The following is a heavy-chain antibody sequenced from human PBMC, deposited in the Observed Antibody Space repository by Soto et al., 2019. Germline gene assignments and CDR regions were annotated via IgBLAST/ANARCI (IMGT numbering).Heavy chain of an antibody. Sequence: GGSLRLSCAASGFTFSSYSMNWVRQAPGKGLEWVSYISSSSSTIYYADSVKGRFTISRDNAKNSLYLQMNSLRAEDTAVYYCARIGDYGSGRSYYYYMDVWGKGTTVTVSS. CDR1: GFTFSSYS. CDR2: ISSSSSTI. J-gene: IGHJ6*03. CDR3: ARIGDYGSGRSYYYYMDV. V-gene: IGHV3-48*01. D-gene: IGHD3-10*01.